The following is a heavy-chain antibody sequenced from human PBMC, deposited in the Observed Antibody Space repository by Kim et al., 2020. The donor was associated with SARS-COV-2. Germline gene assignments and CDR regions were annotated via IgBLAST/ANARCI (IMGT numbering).Heavy chain of an antibody. V-gene: IGHV4-39*01. CDR3: ARHLCGGDCYWFDP. Sequence: NPSLKIRVTISGDTSKNQFSLKLSSVLAADTAVYYCARHLCGGDCYWFDPWGQGTLVTVSS. D-gene: IGHD2-21*01. J-gene: IGHJ5*02.